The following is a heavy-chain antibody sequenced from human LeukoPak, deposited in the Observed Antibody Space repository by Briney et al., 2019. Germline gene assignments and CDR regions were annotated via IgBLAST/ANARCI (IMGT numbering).Heavy chain of an antibody. CDR3: ATELQTIVGASRLFDY. CDR2: IKQDGGGI. V-gene: IGHV3-7*01. Sequence: GGSLRLSCAASGFTFSSYSMTWVRQAPGKGLEWVAYIKQDGGGIDYVDSVKGRFTISRDNAKNSLYLQMNSLRAEDTAVYYCATELQTIVGASRLFDYWGQGTLVTVSS. D-gene: IGHD1-26*01. J-gene: IGHJ4*02. CDR1: GFTFSSYS.